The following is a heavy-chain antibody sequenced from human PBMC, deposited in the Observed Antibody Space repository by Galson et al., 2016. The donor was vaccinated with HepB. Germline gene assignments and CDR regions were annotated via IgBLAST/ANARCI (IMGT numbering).Heavy chain of an antibody. CDR3: SGRRGDSGPFYD. J-gene: IGHJ4*02. Sequence: ETLSLTCTVSGGSISSANYHWSWIRQHPGKGLEWIGYSHYSDNPNYNPSLKSRVTVSVDTSKTQFSLILNSLTAADTAVYYCSGRRGDSGPFYDGGQGSLVTGSS. V-gene: IGHV4-61*01. CDR1: GGSISSANYH. D-gene: IGHD2-21*01. CDR2: SHYSDNP.